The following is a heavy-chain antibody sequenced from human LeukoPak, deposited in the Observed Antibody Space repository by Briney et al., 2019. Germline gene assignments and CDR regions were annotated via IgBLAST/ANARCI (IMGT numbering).Heavy chain of an antibody. V-gene: IGHV3-74*01. D-gene: IGHD3-22*01. Sequence: KPGGSLRLSCAASGFTFSSYWMHWVRQAPGKGLVWVSRINSDGSSTSYADSVKGRFTISRDNAKNTLYLQMNSLRAEDTAVYYCAREGPGSSGYYRYWGQGTLVTVSS. CDR1: GFTFSSYW. CDR2: INSDGSST. J-gene: IGHJ4*02. CDR3: AREGPGSSGYYRY.